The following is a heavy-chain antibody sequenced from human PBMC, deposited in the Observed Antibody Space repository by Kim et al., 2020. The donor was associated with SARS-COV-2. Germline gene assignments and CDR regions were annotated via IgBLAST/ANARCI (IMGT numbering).Heavy chain of an antibody. Sequence: ASVKVSCKASGYTFTSYGISWVRQAPGQGLEWMGWISAYNGNTNYAQKLQGRVTMTTDTSTSTAYMELRSLRSDDTAVYYCARDLGNYDYYYYGMDVWGQGTTVTVSS. CDR3: ARDLGNYDYYYYGMDV. CDR2: ISAYNGNT. V-gene: IGHV1-18*01. CDR1: GYTFTSYG. D-gene: IGHD1-7*01. J-gene: IGHJ6*02.